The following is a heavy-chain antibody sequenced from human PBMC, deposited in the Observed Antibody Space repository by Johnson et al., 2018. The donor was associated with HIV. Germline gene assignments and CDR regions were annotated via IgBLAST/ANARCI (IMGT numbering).Heavy chain of an antibody. CDR2: IYSVGSP. V-gene: IGHV3-53*01. CDR1: GFTFSSNY. Sequence: VQLVESGGGLVQPGGSLRPSCPASGFTFSSNYMSWFRQAPGKGLEWVSVIYSVGSPSSAASVKGRSTISRDNSKNTLYLQMNSLRAEDTAVYYCARGGIRGYSYGPGAFDIWGQGTTVIVSS. J-gene: IGHJ3*02. D-gene: IGHD5-18*01. CDR3: ARGGIRGYSYGPGAFDI.